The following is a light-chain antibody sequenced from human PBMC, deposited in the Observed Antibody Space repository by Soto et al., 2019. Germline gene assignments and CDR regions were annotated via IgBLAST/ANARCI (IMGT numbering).Light chain of an antibody. CDR2: EVS. CDR1: SSDVGAYNF. CDR3: NSYTSSAARV. J-gene: IGLJ1*01. V-gene: IGLV2-14*01. Sequence: QSVLTQPASVSGSPGQSITISCTGTSSDVGAYNFVSWYQQHPGKAPKLMIYEVSNRPSGVSNRFSGSKSGNTASLTISGLQAEDEADYYCNSYTSSAARVFGTGTKVNVL.